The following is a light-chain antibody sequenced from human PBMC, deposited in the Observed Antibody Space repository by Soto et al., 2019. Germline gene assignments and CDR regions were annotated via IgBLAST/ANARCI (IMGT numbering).Light chain of an antibody. CDR3: QVWDSNTDHVV. Sequence: SYELTQPPSVPVAPGQTARLTGWGSNIGIKTVHWYQQKPGQAPVLVVYDDADRPSGIPERFSGSNSGNTAALTISRVEAGHEADYYCQVWDSNTDHVVFGGGTKRTV. CDR2: DDA. CDR1: NIGIKT. V-gene: IGLV3-21*02. J-gene: IGLJ2*01.